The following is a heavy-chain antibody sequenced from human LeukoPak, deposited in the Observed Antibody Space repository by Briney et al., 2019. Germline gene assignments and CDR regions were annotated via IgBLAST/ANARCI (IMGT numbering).Heavy chain of an antibody. D-gene: IGHD2-2*01. CDR1: GYSISSGRSY. Sequence: KPSETLSLTCTVSGYSISSGRSYWSWIRQPAGKGLEWIGRIHSTGGTEYYPSLKRRVTISVDTAKNQFSLKLTSVTAADTAVYYCAREGASWGFTWGQGTLVTVSS. J-gene: IGHJ5*02. CDR2: IHSTGGT. V-gene: IGHV4-61*02. CDR3: AREGASWGFT.